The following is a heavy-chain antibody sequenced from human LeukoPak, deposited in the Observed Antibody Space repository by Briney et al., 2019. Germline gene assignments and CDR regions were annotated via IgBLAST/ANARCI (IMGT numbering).Heavy chain of an antibody. J-gene: IGHJ4*02. Sequence: SETLSLTCTVSGGSISSYYWSWIRHPAWKGLELIGYIYYSGSTNYNPSLKSRVTISVDTSKNQFYLKLSSVTAADTAVYYCARHSSSGWFPFDYWGQGTLVTVSS. D-gene: IGHD6-19*01. V-gene: IGHV4-59*08. CDR2: IYYSGST. CDR3: ARHSSSGWFPFDY. CDR1: GGSISSYY.